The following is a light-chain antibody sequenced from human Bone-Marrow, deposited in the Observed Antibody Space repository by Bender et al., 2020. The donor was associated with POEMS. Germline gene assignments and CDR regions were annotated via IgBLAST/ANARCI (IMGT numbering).Light chain of an antibody. CDR1: SSDVGSYNL. J-gene: IGLJ1*01. Sequence: QSALTQPASVSGSPGQSITISCTGTSSDVGSYNLVSWYQQHPGKAPRLMIYEVSKRPSGVPDRFSASKSGNTASLTVSGLQAADEGDYYCFSYAASSTYVFGSGTKVTVL. CDR2: EVS. CDR3: FSYAASSTYV. V-gene: IGLV2-23*02.